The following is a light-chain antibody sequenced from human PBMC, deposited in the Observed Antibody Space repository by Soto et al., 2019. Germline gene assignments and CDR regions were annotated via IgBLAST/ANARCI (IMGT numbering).Light chain of an antibody. CDR2: DVS. CDR1: QSIGDS. Sequence: DIPISQSPSTLSGSVGDRVTITCRASQSIGDSLAWYQQKPGKAPYLLISDVSSLERGVPSRFSGSGSGTEFTLTISSMQPDDFATFYCQQYNGYSRTFGQGTKVDIK. CDR3: QQYNGYSRT. J-gene: IGKJ1*01. V-gene: IGKV1-5*01.